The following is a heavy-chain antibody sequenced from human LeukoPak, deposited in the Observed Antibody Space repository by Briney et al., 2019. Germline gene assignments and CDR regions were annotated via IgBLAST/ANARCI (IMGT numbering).Heavy chain of an antibody. D-gene: IGHD1-26*01. CDR3: TRDTRALDY. CDR1: GFTFNRYS. V-gene: IGHV3-48*01. CDR2: IAYTGTI. J-gene: IGHJ4*02. Sequence: GGSLRLSCAASGFTFNRYSMNWVRQAPGKGLEWVSYIAYTGTIHYADSVKGRFTIPRDDAKNSLYLHMNSPRAEDTAVYYCTRDTRALDYWGQGTLVTVSS.